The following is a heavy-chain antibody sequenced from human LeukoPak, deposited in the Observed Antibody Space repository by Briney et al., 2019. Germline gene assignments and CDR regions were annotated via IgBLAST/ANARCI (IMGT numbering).Heavy chain of an antibody. CDR2: IYYSGST. Sequence: SETLSLTCTVSGYSISSGYYWGWIRQPPGKGLEWIGYIYYSGSTNYNPSLKSRVTISVDTSKNQFSLKLSSVTAADTAVYYCARCGYSYGLDYWGQGTLVTVSS. CDR3: ARCGYSYGLDY. V-gene: IGHV4-61*01. D-gene: IGHD5-18*01. J-gene: IGHJ4*02. CDR1: GYSISSGYY.